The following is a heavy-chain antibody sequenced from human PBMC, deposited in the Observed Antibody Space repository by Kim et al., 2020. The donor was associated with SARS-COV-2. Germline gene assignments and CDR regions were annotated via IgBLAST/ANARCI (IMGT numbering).Heavy chain of an antibody. V-gene: IGHV3-7*01. J-gene: IGHJ4*02. CDR1: GFTFSRYW. CDR2: IKQDGSEK. CDR3: ASHFASPSQRESFDY. D-gene: IGHD1-26*01. Sequence: GGSLRLSCAASGFTFSRYWMSWVRQAPGKGLEWVANIKQDGSEKDYVDSVKGRFTISRDNAGNSLFLQMNSLRAEDTAVYYCASHFASPSQRESFDYWGQGTLVTVSS.